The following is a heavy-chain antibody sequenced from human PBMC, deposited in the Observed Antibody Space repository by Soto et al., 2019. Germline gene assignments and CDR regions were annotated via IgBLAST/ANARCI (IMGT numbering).Heavy chain of an antibody. D-gene: IGHD6-13*01. CDR2: IIPILGIA. J-gene: IGHJ3*02. V-gene: IGHV1-69*02. CDR1: GGTFSSYT. CDR3: ARGVRGYSSSWYDSEVAFDI. Sequence: QVQLVQSGAEVKKPGSSVKVSCKASGGTFSSYTISWVRQAPGQGLEWMGRIIPILGIANYAQKFQGRVTITADKSTSTAYMELSSLRSEDTAVYYCARGVRGYSSSWYDSEVAFDIWGQGTMVTVS.